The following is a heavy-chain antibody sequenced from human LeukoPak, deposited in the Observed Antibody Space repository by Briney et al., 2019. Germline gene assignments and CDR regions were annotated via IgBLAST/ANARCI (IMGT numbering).Heavy chain of an antibody. J-gene: IGHJ5*01. CDR1: GYTFTSHG. Sequence: GASVKVSCKASGYTFTSHGINWVRQAPGQGLEWMGWINPSNGYTNDAQKLQGRLTMTTDTSTSTANMELRSLRSDDTAVYYCARVGYCTGTNCRNWFDSWGQGTLVTVSS. CDR3: ARVGYCTGTNCRNWFDS. V-gene: IGHV1-18*01. D-gene: IGHD2-2*01. CDR2: INPSNGYT.